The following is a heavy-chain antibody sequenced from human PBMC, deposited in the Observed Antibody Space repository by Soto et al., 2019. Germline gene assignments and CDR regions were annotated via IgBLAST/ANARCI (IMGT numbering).Heavy chain of an antibody. J-gene: IGHJ6*02. V-gene: IGHV3-7*03. CDR1: GFTFRTYL. CDR2: IKQDGSEK. Sequence: GGSLRLSCAASGFTFRTYLMSWVRQAPGKGLEWVANIKQDGSEKYYVDSVKGRFTISRDNAKNSLYLQMNSLRAEDTAVYYCAMVPPDYYGMDVWGQGTTVTVSS. CDR3: AMVPPDYYGMDV. D-gene: IGHD2-15*01.